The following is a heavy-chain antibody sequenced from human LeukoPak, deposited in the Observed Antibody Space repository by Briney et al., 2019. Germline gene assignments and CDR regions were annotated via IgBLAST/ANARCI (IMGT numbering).Heavy chain of an antibody. CDR1: GFTFSSYW. Sequence: GGSLRLSCAASGFTFSSYWMSWVRQAPGKGLEWVANIKQDGSEKYYVDSVKGRFTISRDNAKNSLYLQMNSLRAEDTAVYYCAREVSEYYYGMDVWGQGTTVTVSS. J-gene: IGHJ6*02. V-gene: IGHV3-7*01. CDR2: IKQDGSEK. CDR3: AREVSEYYYGMDV.